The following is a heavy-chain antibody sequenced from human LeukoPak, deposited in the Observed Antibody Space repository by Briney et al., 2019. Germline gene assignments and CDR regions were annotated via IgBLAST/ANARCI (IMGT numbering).Heavy chain of an antibody. J-gene: IGHJ3*02. CDR1: GGSISSGSYY. CDR3: ARENGDSVKAYDI. V-gene: IGHV4-61*02. D-gene: IGHD4-17*01. Sequence: SETLSLTCTVSGGSISSGSYYWSWIRQPAGKGLEWIGRIYTSGSTNYNLSLKSRVTISVDTSKNQFSLKLSSVTAADTAVYYCARENGDSVKAYDIWGQGTMVTVSS. CDR2: IYTSGST.